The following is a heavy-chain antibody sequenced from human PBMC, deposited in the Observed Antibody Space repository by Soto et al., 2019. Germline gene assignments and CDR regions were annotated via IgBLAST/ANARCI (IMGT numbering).Heavy chain of an antibody. CDR1: GGSVSSSTYY. Sequence: SETLSLTCTVSGGSVSSSTYYWGWIRQPPGKGLEWIGSIYYSGSTYYNTSLKSRVTISVDTSKNQFSLKLSSVTAADTAVYYCARGTDYWGPGTLVTVSS. D-gene: IGHD1-1*01. CDR2: IYYSGST. J-gene: IGHJ4*02. V-gene: IGHV4-39*01. CDR3: ARGTDY.